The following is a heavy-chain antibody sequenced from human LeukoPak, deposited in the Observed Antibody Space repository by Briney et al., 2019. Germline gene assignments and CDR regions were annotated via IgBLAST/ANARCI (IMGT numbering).Heavy chain of an antibody. CDR2: IYYTGST. V-gene: IGHV4-39*01. CDR1: VGSISSSSNY. CDR3: ARIGSGSYHPGAFDI. D-gene: IGHD1-26*01. Sequence: PSETLSLTCTVTVGSISSSSNYWGWIRQPPGEGLKWIGNIYYTGSTYYSPSLKSRVTISVDTSKNQFSLKLTSVTATDTAVYYCARIGSGSYHPGAFDIWGQGTMVTVSS. J-gene: IGHJ3*02.